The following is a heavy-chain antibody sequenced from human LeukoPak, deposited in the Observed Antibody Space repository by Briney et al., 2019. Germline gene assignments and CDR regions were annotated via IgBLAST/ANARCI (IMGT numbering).Heavy chain of an antibody. J-gene: IGHJ2*01. Sequence: PSETLSLTCTVSGGSINSHYWSWIRQPPGKGLEYIAYIYNSGTTTYNPSLKSRVTISVDTSRTHCSLKLTSVTAADTAVYFCARGGHDYGDYIYLDLWGRGTLVTVSS. CDR1: GGSINSHY. CDR3: ARGGHDYGDYIYLDL. V-gene: IGHV4-59*11. D-gene: IGHD4-17*01. CDR2: IYNSGTT.